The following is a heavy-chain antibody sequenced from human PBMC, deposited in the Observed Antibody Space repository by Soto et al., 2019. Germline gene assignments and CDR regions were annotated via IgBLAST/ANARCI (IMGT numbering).Heavy chain of an antibody. Sequence: QDQLVQSGAEVKKPGASVKVSCKAPVISDGVSWVRQAPGQGLEWLGWIYVNDGNTHYAQKFQGRLTMTADTSTSTAYVELRSLRSDDTAVYYCARRGPQYMDVWGEGTTVTVSS. J-gene: IGHJ6*04. V-gene: IGHV1-18*01. CDR1: VISDG. CDR2: IYVNDGNT. D-gene: IGHD3-10*01. CDR3: ARRGPQYMDV.